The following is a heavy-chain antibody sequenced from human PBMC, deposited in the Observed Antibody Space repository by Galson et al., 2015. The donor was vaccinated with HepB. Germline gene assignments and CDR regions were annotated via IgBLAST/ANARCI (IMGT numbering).Heavy chain of an antibody. CDR1: GFTFSSYA. CDR3: AKGDYDFWSGYYHYYYYYMDV. D-gene: IGHD3-3*01. V-gene: IGHV3-30*04. J-gene: IGHJ6*03. Sequence: SLRLSCAASGFTFSSYAMHWVRQAPGKGLEWVAAVLYDGSNKYHADSMKGRFIISRENSKSTLYLQMNSLRAEDTAVYYCAKGDYDFWSGYYHYYYYYMDVWGTGTTVTVSS. CDR2: VLYDGSNK.